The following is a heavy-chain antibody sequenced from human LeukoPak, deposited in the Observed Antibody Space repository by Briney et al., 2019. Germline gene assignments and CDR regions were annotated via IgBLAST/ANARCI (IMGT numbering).Heavy chain of an antibody. Sequence: ASVKVSCKASGYTFTSYGISWVRQAPGQGLEWMGWISAYNGNTNYAQKLQGRVTMTTDTSTSTAYMELRSLRSDDTAVYCCARDLRRYCSSTSCYGFDYWGQGTLVTVSS. CDR3: ARDLRRYCSSTSCYGFDY. J-gene: IGHJ4*02. CDR1: GYTFTSYG. D-gene: IGHD2-2*01. CDR2: ISAYNGNT. V-gene: IGHV1-18*01.